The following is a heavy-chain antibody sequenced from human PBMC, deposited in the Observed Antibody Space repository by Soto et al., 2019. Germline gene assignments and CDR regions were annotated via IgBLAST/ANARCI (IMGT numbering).Heavy chain of an antibody. V-gene: IGHV2-5*02. J-gene: IGHJ6*02. Sequence: QITLKESGPTLVKPTQTLTLTCTFSGFSVSTSGVGVAWIRQPPGKALEWLALIYWDGDERYSPFLQSRVTITKDTSKNHVVLTMSSMDPVDAATYYCARKGGRGAAMDVWGQGTTVTVSS. CDR1: GFSVSTSGVG. D-gene: IGHD2-15*01. CDR3: ARKGGRGAAMDV. CDR2: IYWDGDE.